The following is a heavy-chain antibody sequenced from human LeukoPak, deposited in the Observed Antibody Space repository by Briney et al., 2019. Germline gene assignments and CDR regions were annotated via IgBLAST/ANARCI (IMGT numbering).Heavy chain of an antibody. D-gene: IGHD2-2*01. CDR1: GDTVSSNSVT. V-gene: IGHV6-1*01. J-gene: IGHJ5*02. CDR2: TYYRSTWYN. CDR3: ARRLTQYDCFDP. Sequence: SQTLSLTCAVSGDTVSSNSVTWDWIRQSPSRGLEWLGRTYYRSTWYNDYAVSVSGRITVNPDTSKNQFSLHLNSVTPEDTAVYYCARRLTQYDCFDPWGQGILVTVSS.